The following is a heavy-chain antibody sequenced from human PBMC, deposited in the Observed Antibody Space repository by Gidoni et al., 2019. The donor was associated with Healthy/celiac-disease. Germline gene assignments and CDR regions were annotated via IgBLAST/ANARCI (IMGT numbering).Heavy chain of an antibody. CDR1: GGSISSYY. CDR3: ARFGRYCSSTSCFQP. J-gene: IGHJ5*02. V-gene: IGHV4-59*01. D-gene: IGHD2-2*01. CDR2: IYYSGST. Sequence: QVQLQESGPGLVKPSETLSLTCTVSGGSISSYYWSWIRQPPGKGLEWLGYIYYSGSTNYNPSLKSRVTISVDTSKNQFSLKLSSVTAADTAVYYCARFGRYCSSTSCFQPWGQGTLVTVSS.